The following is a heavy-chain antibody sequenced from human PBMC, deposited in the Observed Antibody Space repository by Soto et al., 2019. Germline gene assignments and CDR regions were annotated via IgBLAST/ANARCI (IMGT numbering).Heavy chain of an antibody. J-gene: IGHJ4*02. CDR2: IYYSGST. CDR3: VRSNYFDY. V-gene: IGHV4-59*01. CDR1: GGSIRSYY. Sequence: QVQLQESGPGLVKPSETLSLTCTVSGGSIRSYYWSWIRQPAGKRLEWIGYIYYSGSTNYNPSLKRRVTISVDTSRNQLSLKLRSVTAADTAVYYCVRSNYFDYWGQGTLVTVSS.